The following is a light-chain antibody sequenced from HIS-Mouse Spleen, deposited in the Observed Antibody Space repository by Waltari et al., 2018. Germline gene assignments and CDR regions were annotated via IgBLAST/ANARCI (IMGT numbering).Light chain of an antibody. J-gene: IGLJ3*02. Sequence: QSALTQPASVSGSPGQSITISCTGTSSAGGSYNLLSWYQQHPGKAPKLMIYEGSKRPSGVSNRFSGSKSGNTASLTISGLQAEDEADYYCCSYAGSSTLVFGGGTKLTVL. CDR1: SSAGGSYNL. V-gene: IGLV2-23*01. CDR2: EGS. CDR3: CSYAGSSTLV.